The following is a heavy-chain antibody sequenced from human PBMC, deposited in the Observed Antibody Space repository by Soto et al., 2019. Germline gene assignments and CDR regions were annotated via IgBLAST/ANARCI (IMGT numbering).Heavy chain of an antibody. D-gene: IGHD6-13*01. CDR1: GYTFTSYA. CDR2: IDAGNGNT. V-gene: IGHV1-3*01. CDR3: ARDRYSSTHRWFDP. J-gene: IGHJ5*02. Sequence: ASVKVSCKASGYTFTSYAMHWVRQAPGQRLEWMGWIDAGNGNTKYSQKFQGRVTITRDTSASTAYMELSSLRSEDTAVYYCARDRYSSTHRWFDPWGQGTLVTVSS.